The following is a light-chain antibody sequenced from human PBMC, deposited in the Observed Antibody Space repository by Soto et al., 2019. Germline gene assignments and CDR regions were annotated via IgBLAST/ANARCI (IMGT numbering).Light chain of an antibody. Sequence: EIVLAQSPGTLSLSPEESATLSCRASQTVSSSSLAWYQQKPGQAPRLLIYDASRRASGIPDRFSAGGSGTDFTFTISRLEPEDFAVYYCQQYGSSPVTFGQGTKVEIK. CDR2: DAS. CDR3: QQYGSSPVT. V-gene: IGKV3-20*01. J-gene: IGKJ2*01. CDR1: QTVSSSS.